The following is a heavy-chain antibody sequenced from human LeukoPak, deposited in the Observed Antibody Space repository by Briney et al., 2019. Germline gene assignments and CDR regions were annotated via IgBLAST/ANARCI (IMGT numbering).Heavy chain of an antibody. D-gene: IGHD5-18*01. J-gene: IGHJ6*03. Sequence: ASETLSLTCTVSGGSISSYYWSWIRQPAGKGLEWIGRIYTSGSTNYNPSLKSRVTISVDTSKNQFSLKLSSVTAADTAVYYCARGTVDTAMVQAGIYYYYYMDVWGKGTTVTVSS. V-gene: IGHV4-4*07. CDR3: ARGTVDTAMVQAGIYYYYYMDV. CDR1: GGSISSYY. CDR2: IYTSGST.